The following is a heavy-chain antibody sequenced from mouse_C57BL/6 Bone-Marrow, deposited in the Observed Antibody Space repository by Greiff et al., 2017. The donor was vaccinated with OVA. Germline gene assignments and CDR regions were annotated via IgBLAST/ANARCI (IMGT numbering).Heavy chain of an antibody. CDR2: IHPNSGST. J-gene: IGHJ3*01. CDR3: ARGDLFRGFAY. V-gene: IGHV1-64*01. D-gene: IGHD3-3*01. Sequence: QVQLQQPGAELVKPGASVKLSCKASGYTFTSYWMHWVKQRPGQGLEWIGMIHPNSGSTNYNEKFKSKATLTVDKSSSTAYMQLSSLTSEDSAVYYCARGDLFRGFAYWGQGTLVTVSA. CDR1: GYTFTSYW.